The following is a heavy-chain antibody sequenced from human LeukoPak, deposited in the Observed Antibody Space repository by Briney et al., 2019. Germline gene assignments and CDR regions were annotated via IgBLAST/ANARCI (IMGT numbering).Heavy chain of an antibody. Sequence: SETLSLTCTVSGGSISSYYLSWIRQPAGKGLEWIGRIYTSGSTNYNPSLKSRVTISVDKSKNQFSLKLSSVTAADTAVYYCARDRVGATSYFDYWGQGTLVTVSS. CDR3: ARDRVGATSYFDY. CDR1: GGSISSYY. D-gene: IGHD1-26*01. CDR2: IYTSGST. J-gene: IGHJ4*02. V-gene: IGHV4-4*07.